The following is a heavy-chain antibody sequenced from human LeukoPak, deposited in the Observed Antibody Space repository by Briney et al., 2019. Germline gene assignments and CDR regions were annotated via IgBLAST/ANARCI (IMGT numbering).Heavy chain of an antibody. CDR3: ARASGAFDY. V-gene: IGHV4-59*06. CDR2: IYYSGST. Sequence: SETLSLTCTVSGGSISSYYWSWIRQPPGKGLEWIGYIYYSGSTYYNPSLKSRVTISVDTSKNQFSLKLNSVTAADTAVYYCARASGAFDYWGQGALVTVSS. D-gene: IGHD2-21*01. CDR1: GGSISSYY. J-gene: IGHJ4*02.